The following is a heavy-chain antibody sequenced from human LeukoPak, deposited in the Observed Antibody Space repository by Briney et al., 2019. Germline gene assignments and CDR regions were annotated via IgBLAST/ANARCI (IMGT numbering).Heavy chain of an antibody. D-gene: IGHD3-22*01. V-gene: IGHV4-59*01. CDR3: VSQNSSSWSYGMDV. J-gene: IGHJ6*02. Sequence: SETLSLTCTVSGGSISSYFWNWIRQPPGKGLEWIGNVYYSGSTNYNPSLKSRVTISIDTSKSQFSLKLSSVTAADTAVYSCVSQNSSSWSYGMDVWGQGTTVTVSS. CDR1: GGSISSYF. CDR2: VYYSGST.